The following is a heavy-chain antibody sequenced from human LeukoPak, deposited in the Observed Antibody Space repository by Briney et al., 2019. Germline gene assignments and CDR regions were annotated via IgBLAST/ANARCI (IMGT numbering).Heavy chain of an antibody. CDR1: GFTFSSYW. CDR3: ATTYDILTGYPY. CDR2: INSDGSSI. V-gene: IGHV3-74*01. Sequence: GGSLRLSCAASGFTFSSYWMHWVGQAPGKGLVRVSRINSDGSSISYADSVKGRFTISRDNAKNTLYLQMNSLRAEDTAVYYCATTYDILTGYPYWGQGALVTVSS. J-gene: IGHJ4*02. D-gene: IGHD3-9*01.